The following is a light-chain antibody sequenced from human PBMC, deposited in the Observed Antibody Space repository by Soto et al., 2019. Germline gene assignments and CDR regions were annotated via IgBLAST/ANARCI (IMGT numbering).Light chain of an antibody. V-gene: IGLV2-8*01. CDR1: SSDVGGYNY. CDR2: EVY. CDR3: SSYVGTNSYV. Sequence: QSALTQPPSASGSPGQSVPISCTGTSSDVGGYNYVSWYQQHPGKAPKLIIYEVYKRPSGVPDRFSGSKSGNTAALTVSGLQAEDEADYYCSSYVGTNSYVFGTGTKLTVL. J-gene: IGLJ1*01.